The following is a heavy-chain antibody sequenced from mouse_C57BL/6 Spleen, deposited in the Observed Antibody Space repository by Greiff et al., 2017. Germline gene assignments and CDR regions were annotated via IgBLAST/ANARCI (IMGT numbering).Heavy chain of an antibody. CDR3: ARDTAVVGYYFDY. CDR2: IYPGDGDT. D-gene: IGHD1-1*01. V-gene: IGHV1-82*01. CDR1: GYAFSSSW. Sequence: VQLQQSGPELVKPGASVKISCKASGYAFSSSWMNWVKQRPGKGLEWIGRIYPGDGDTNYNGKFKGKATLTADKSSSTAYMQLSSLTSEDSAVYFGARDTAVVGYYFDYWGQGTTLTVSS. J-gene: IGHJ2*01.